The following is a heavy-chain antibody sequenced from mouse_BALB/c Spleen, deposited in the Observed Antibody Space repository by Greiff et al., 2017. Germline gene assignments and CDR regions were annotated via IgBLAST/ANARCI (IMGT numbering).Heavy chain of an antibody. J-gene: IGHJ2*01. CDR2: ISSGGSYT. V-gene: IGHV5-6*01. CDR3: ASITTASDY. CDR1: GFTFSSYG. Sequence: EVQLQQSGGDLVKPGGSLKLSCAASGFTFSSYGMSWVRQTPDKRLEWVATISSGGSYTYYPDSVKGRFTISRDNAKNTLYLQMSSLKSEDTAMYYCASITTASDYWGQGTTLTGSS. D-gene: IGHD1-2*01.